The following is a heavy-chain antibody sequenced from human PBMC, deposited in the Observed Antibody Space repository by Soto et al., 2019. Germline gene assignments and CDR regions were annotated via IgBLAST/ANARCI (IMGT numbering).Heavy chain of an antibody. CDR2: INAGNGNT. CDR1: GYTFTSYA. J-gene: IGHJ5*02. Sequence: ASVKVSCKASGYTFTSYAMHWVRQAPGQRLEWMGWINAGNGNTKYSQKFQGRVTITRDTSASTAYMELSSLRSEDTAVYYCARVYYYDSSGYSNWFDPWGQGTLVTVSS. V-gene: IGHV1-3*01. CDR3: ARVYYYDSSGYSNWFDP. D-gene: IGHD3-22*01.